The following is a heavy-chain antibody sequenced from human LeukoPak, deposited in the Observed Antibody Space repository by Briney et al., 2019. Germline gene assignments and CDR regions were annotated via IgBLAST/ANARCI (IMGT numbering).Heavy chain of an antibody. CDR2: IKQDGSEK. CDR3: AKDIGISDYIGHDGVDPSSFY. CDR1: GFTFSNYW. Sequence: PGGSLRLSCAASGFTFSNYWMSWVRQAPGKGLEWVANIKQDGSEKYYVDSVKGRFTISRDNAKNSLYLQMNSLRAEDTAVYYCAKDIGISDYIGHDGVDPSSFYWGQGTLVTVSS. J-gene: IGHJ4*02. D-gene: IGHD1-14*01. V-gene: IGHV3-7*01.